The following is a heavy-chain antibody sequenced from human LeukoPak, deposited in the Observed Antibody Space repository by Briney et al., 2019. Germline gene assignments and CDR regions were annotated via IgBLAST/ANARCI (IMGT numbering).Heavy chain of an antibody. D-gene: IGHD3-10*01. J-gene: IGHJ6*03. V-gene: IGHV3-21*01. CDR3: AREGVLLWFGESYYYMDV. Sequence: GGSLRLSCAASGFTFSSYSMNWVRQAPGKGLEWVSSISSSSSYIYYADSVKGRFTISRDNAKNSLYLQMNSLRAEDTAVYYCAREGVLLWFGESYYYMDVWGKGTTVTISS. CDR1: GFTFSSYS. CDR2: ISSSSSYI.